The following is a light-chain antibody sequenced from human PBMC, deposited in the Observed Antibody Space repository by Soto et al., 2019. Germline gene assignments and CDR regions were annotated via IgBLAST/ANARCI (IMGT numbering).Light chain of an antibody. Sequence: EIVLTQSPGTLSLSPGERATLSCRASQSVSSSYLAWYQQKPGQPPRLLIYGASSRATVIPDRFSGSGSGTDFTLTISRLEPEDFALYYCQQYSSSPATFGQGTKVEIK. J-gene: IGKJ1*01. CDR3: QQYSSSPAT. CDR2: GAS. CDR1: QSVSSSY. V-gene: IGKV3-20*01.